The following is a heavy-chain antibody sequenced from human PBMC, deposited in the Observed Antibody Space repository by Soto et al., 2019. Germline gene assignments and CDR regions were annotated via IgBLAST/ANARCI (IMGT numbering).Heavy chain of an antibody. CDR3: ASELGYCSGGSCYQDAFDI. D-gene: IGHD2-15*01. J-gene: IGHJ3*02. CDR1: GFTFSSYW. Sequence: GGSLRLSCAASGFTFSSYWMHWVRQAPGKGLVWVTRINSDGSSTSYADSVKGRFTISRDNAKNTLYLQMNSLRAEDTAVYYCASELGYCSGGSCYQDAFDIWGQGTMVTVSS. CDR2: INSDGSST. V-gene: IGHV3-74*01.